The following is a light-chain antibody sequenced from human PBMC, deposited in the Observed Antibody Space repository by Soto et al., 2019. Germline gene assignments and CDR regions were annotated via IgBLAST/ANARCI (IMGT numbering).Light chain of an antibody. CDR1: QSVSSSY. Sequence: IVVTQSPGTLSLSPGERATLSCRASQSVSSSYLAWYHQKPGQTPRLLIYGASSRYTVIPDRFSGSGSGTDFTLTISRLEHEDCTVYYCQQYGSSPRTFGQATKVEIK. CDR2: GAS. J-gene: IGKJ1*01. CDR3: QQYGSSPRT. V-gene: IGKV3-20*01.